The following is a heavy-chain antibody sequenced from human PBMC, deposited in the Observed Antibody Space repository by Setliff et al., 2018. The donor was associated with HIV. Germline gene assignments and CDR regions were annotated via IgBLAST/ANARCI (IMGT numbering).Heavy chain of an antibody. CDR2: VYFSGRA. CDR1: GGSISSSSYY. CDR3: ARLEYYYYMDV. Sequence: SETLSLTCTVSGGSISSSSYYWAWIRQPPGKGLEYIGSVYFSGRAYYNPSLKSRVTISLDTSKNQFSLKLSFVTAADTAVYYCARLEYYYYMDVWGNGTTVTVSS. J-gene: IGHJ6*03. V-gene: IGHV4-39*01.